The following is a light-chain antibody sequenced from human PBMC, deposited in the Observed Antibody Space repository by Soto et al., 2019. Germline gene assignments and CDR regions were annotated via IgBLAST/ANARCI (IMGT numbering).Light chain of an antibody. CDR1: QVISSY. J-gene: IGKJ5*01. CDR2: AAS. Sequence: DIHLTHSPSFLSASVLYRVTITCRSSQVISSYLAWYQQKPGKAPKLLIYAASTLQSGVPSRFSGSGSGTEFTLTISSLQPEDFATYYCQQLNSYLSITFGQGTRLEI. V-gene: IGKV1-9*01. CDR3: QQLNSYLSIT.